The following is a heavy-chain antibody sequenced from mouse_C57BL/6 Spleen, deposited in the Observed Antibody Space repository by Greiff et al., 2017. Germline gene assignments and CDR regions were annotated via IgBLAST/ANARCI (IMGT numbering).Heavy chain of an antibody. CDR1: GYTFTSYW. V-gene: IGHV1-74*01. D-gene: IGHD1-1*01. J-gene: IGHJ4*01. CDR2: IHPSDSDT. CDR3: AIGIAITTVVAEAMDY. Sequence: QVQLQQPGAELVKPGASVKVSCKASGYTFTSYWMHWVKQRPGQGLEWIGRIHPSDSDTNYNQKFKGKATLTVDKSSSTAYMQLSSLTSEDSAVYYCAIGIAITTVVAEAMDYWGQGTSVTVSS.